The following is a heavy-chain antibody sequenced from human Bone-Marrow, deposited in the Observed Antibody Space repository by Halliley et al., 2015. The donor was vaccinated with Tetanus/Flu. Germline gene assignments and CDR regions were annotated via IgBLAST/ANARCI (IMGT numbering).Heavy chain of an antibody. J-gene: IGHJ6*02. CDR3: AKMEGASGHSYNGRRGILDV. Sequence: LRLSCTVSGGSINTNSYYWVWLRQSPGNRLEWIGTVFYSGTTSYNPSLAGRVSLSVGPSRNQFSLELRSVTAADSSVYFCAKMEGASGHSYNGRRGILDVWGQGTTVTVSS. CDR2: VFYSGTT. D-gene: IGHD2-8*01. CDR1: GGSINTNSYY. V-gene: IGHV4-39*01.